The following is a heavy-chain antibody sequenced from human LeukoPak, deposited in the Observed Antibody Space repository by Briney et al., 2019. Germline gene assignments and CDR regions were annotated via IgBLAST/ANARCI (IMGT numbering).Heavy chain of an antibody. CDR1: GGTFSSYA. CDR3: ASSYYYDSSGKGAFDI. V-gene: IGHV1-69*04. D-gene: IGHD3-22*01. J-gene: IGHJ3*02. Sequence: SVKVSCKASGGTFSSYAISWVRQAPGQGLEWMGRIIPILGIANYAQKFQGRVTITADKSTSTAYMELSSLRSEDTAVYYCASSYYYDSSGKGAFDIWGQGTMVTVSS. CDR2: IIPILGIA.